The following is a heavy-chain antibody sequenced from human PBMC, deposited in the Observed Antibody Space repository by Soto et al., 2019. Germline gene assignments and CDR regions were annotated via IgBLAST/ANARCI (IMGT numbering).Heavy chain of an antibody. Sequence: QVQLVQSGAEVKKPGASVKVSCKASGYTFTSYAMHWVRQAPGQRLEWMGWINAGNGNTKYSQKFQGRVTITRDTSASTADRERSSRRTEDTAVYYWVRPGGWAAAGMTDAVDIWGQGTMVTVSS. V-gene: IGHV1-3*01. CDR2: INAGNGNT. D-gene: IGHD6-13*01. J-gene: IGHJ3*02. CDR3: VRPGGWAAAGMTDAVDI. CDR1: GYTFTSYA.